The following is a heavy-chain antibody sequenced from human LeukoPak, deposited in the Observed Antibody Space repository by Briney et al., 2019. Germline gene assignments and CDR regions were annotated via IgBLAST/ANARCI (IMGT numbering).Heavy chain of an antibody. CDR1: GFTFSIYA. CDR3: ARDLMDSSGYCFDY. D-gene: IGHD3-22*01. V-gene: IGHV3-23*01. Sequence: GGSLRLSCAASGFTFSIYAMTWVRQAPGKGLEWVSGISASGAGTYYADSVKGRFPISRDNSKNTLYLQMNSLRAEDTAVYYCARDLMDSSGYCFDYWGQGTLVTVSS. J-gene: IGHJ4*02. CDR2: ISASGAGT.